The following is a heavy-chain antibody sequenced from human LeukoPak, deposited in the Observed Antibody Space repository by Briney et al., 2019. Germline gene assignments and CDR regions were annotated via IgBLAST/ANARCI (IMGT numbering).Heavy chain of an antibody. Sequence: SQTLSLTSSSSGDAVSSNSVAWNWLRLSPSRGLEWLGRTYYRSKWYNDYALSVQSRLTVNPDTSKNQFSLHLNSVTPEDTAVYYCARVDFDSSGHYYCIDYSRQGTPVTVSS. V-gene: IGHV6-1*01. CDR1: GDAVSSNSVA. J-gene: IGHJ4*02. D-gene: IGHD3-22*01. CDR2: TYYRSKWYN. CDR3: ARVDFDSSGHYYCIDY.